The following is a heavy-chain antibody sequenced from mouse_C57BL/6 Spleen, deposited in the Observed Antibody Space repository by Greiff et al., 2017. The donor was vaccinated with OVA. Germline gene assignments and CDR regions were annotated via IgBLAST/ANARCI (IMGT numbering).Heavy chain of an antibody. J-gene: IGHJ4*01. CDR3: AVLGDGSSLYYAMDY. D-gene: IGHD1-1*01. V-gene: IGHV1-81*01. CDR1: GYTFTSYG. CDR2: IYPRSGNT. Sequence: VQLQQSGAELARPGASVKLSCKASGYTFTSYGISWVKQRTGQGLEWIGEIYPRSGNTYYNDKFKGKATLTADKYTSTAYMELRSLTSEDSAFYFCAVLGDGSSLYYAMDYWGQGTSVTVSS.